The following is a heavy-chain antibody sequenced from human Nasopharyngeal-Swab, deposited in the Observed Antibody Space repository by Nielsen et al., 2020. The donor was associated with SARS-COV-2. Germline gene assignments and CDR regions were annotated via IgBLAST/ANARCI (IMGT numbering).Heavy chain of an antibody. J-gene: IGHJ5*02. V-gene: IGHV3-23*01. CDR1: GFTFNDYA. CDR3: AKGRSISAAGSAWYDH. CDR2: ITGSGSKI. Sequence: GESLKISCAGSGFTFNDYAMTWVRQAPGKGLEWVSSITGSGSKIYYADSARGRFVISRDNANNMVFLQMNDLGAEDTAVYYCAKGRSISAAGSAWYDHWGQGTLVTVSS. D-gene: IGHD6-13*01.